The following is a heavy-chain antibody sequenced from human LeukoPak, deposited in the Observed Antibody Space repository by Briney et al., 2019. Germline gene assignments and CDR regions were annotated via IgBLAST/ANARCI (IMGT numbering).Heavy chain of an antibody. Sequence: GGSLRLSCAASGFTFDDYAMHWVRQAPGKGLEWVSGISWNSGSIGYADSVKGRFTISRDNAKNSLYLQMNGLRAEDTALYYCAKTPDYYDSSGSYFDYWGQGTLVTVSS. J-gene: IGHJ4*02. CDR1: GFTFDDYA. CDR2: ISWNSGSI. CDR3: AKTPDYYDSSGSYFDY. V-gene: IGHV3-9*01. D-gene: IGHD3-22*01.